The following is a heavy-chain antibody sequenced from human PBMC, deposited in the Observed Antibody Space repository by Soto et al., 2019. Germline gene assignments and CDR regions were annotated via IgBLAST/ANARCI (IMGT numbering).Heavy chain of an antibody. CDR1: GFTFSNAW. J-gene: IGHJ4*02. D-gene: IGHD3-9*01. CDR3: STVDRAGRVITDY. Sequence: EVQLVESGGGLVKPGGSLRLSCAASGFTFSNAWMNWVRQAPGKGLEWVGRIKSKTDGGTTDYAAPVKGRFTISRDDSKTTLYLQMNSLKTEDTAVYYCSTVDRAGRVITDYWGQGTLVTVSS. V-gene: IGHV3-15*07. CDR2: IKSKTDGGTT.